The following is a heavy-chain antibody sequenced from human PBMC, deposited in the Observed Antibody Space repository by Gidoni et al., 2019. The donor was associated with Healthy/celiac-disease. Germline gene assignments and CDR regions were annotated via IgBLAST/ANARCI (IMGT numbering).Heavy chain of an antibody. CDR3: ARALTYYYDSSGYYYFDY. CDR1: GGSISSSNW. Sequence: QVQLQESGPGLVKPSGTLSLTCAVSGGSISSSNWWSWVRQPPGKGLEWIGEIYHSGSTNYNPSLKSRVTISVDKSMNQFSLKLSSVTAADTAVYYCARALTYYYDSSGYYYFDYWGQGTLVTVSS. V-gene: IGHV4-4*02. CDR2: IYHSGST. D-gene: IGHD3-22*01. J-gene: IGHJ4*02.